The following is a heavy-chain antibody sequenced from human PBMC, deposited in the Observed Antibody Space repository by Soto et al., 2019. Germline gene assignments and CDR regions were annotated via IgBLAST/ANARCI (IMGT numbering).Heavy chain of an antibody. CDR1: GDSISTVDYF. D-gene: IGHD2-15*01. CDR3: ARGRYCLTGRCFPNWFDS. Sequence: QVHLLESGPGLVKPSHTLSLTCSVSGDSISTVDYFWAWIRQPPGQALEYIGYIYKSTTTYYNPSFEGRVAISLDTSKSQFSLTVTSVTAADTAVYFCARGRYCLTGRCFPNWFDSWGQGTLVTVSS. V-gene: IGHV4-30-4*01. CDR2: IYKSTTT. J-gene: IGHJ5*01.